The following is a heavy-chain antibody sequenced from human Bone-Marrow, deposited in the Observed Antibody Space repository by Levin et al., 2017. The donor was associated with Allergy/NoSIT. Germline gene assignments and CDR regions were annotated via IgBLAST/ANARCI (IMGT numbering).Heavy chain of an antibody. V-gene: IGHV3-30*14. CDR2: ISYDGSDK. J-gene: IGHJ5*02. Sequence: GGSLRLSCAASDFSFSDYPMHWVRQAPGKGLEWVAVISYDGSDKYYADSVQGRFTISRDNSKKPLDLRMNSLRGDDTAMYYCASAERIVLLGSGYLNSWGQGTLVTVSS. D-gene: IGHD3-22*01. CDR3: ASAERIVLLGSGYLNS. CDR1: DFSFSDYP.